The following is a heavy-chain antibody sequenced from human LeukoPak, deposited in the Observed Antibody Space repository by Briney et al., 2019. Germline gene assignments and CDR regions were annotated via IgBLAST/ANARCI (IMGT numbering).Heavy chain of an antibody. CDR3: ARWSPIAAQEYYFDY. J-gene: IGHJ4*02. V-gene: IGHV1-69*13. CDR1: GGTFSSYA. Sequence: SVKVSCTASGGTFSSYAISWLRQAPGQGLEWMGGIIPIFGTANYAQKFQGRVTITADESTSTAYMELSSLRSEDTAVYYCARWSPIAAQEYYFDYWGQGTLVTVSS. CDR2: IIPIFGTA. D-gene: IGHD6-13*01.